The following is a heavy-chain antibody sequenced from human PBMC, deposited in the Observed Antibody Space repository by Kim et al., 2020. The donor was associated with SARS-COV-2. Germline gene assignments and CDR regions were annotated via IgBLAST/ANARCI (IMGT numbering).Heavy chain of an antibody. CDR3: ASLYYDSSGYPFDY. CDR1: GFTFSSYG. Sequence: GGSLRFSCAASGFTFSSYGMHWVRQAPGKGLEWVAVIWYDGSNKYYADSVKGRFTISRDNSKNTLYLQMNSLRAEDTAVYYCASLYYDSSGYPFDYWGQGTLVTVSS. CDR2: IWYDGSNK. J-gene: IGHJ4*02. V-gene: IGHV3-33*01. D-gene: IGHD3-22*01.